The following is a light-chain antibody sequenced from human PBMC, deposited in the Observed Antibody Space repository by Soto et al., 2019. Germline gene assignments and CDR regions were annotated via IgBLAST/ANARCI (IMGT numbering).Light chain of an antibody. J-gene: IGKJ1*01. V-gene: IGKV1-5*01. CDR3: QQYNSRT. Sequence: DIQMTQSTSTLSASVGDRVTITCRASQSISSWLAWYQQKPGKAPKLLIYDASSLESGVPSRFSGSGSGTEFTLTISSLQPDDFATYYCQQYNSRTLGQGTKVDIK. CDR2: DAS. CDR1: QSISSW.